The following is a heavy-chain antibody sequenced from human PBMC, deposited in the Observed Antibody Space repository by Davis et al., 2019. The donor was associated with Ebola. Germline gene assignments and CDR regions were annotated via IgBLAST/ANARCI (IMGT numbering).Heavy chain of an antibody. V-gene: IGHV1-2*06. J-gene: IGHJ4*02. Sequence: ASVKVSCKASGYTFTSYGISWVRQAPGQGLEWMGRINPNSGGTNYAQKFQGRVTMTRDTSISTAYMELSRLRSDDTAVYYCASFLTYSSGTDYWGQGTLVTVSS. CDR1: GYTFTSYG. D-gene: IGHD6-19*01. CDR3: ASFLTYSSGTDY. CDR2: INPNSGGT.